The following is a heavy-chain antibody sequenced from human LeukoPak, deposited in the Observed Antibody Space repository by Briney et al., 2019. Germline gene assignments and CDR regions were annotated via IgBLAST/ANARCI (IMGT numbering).Heavy chain of an antibody. CDR3: ARGSGSGSYLTFDY. Sequence: TSETLSLTCAVSGYSIRSGYYWGWIRQPPGKGLEWVGSIYHGGSTYYNPSLKSRVAISVDTSENQFSLKLNSVTAADTAVYYCARGSGSGSYLTFDYWGQGTLVTVSS. CDR1: GYSIRSGYY. D-gene: IGHD3-10*01. J-gene: IGHJ4*02. V-gene: IGHV4-38-2*01. CDR2: IYHGGST.